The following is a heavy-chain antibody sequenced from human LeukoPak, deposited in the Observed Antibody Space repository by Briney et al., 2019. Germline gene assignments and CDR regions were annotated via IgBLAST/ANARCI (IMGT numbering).Heavy chain of an antibody. CDR2: ISAYNGNT. D-gene: IGHD4-17*01. CDR1: GYTFSSHG. CDR3: ARATTVEHFDY. Sequence: ASVKVSCKASGYTFSSHGISWVRQAPGQGLECMGWISAYNGNTNDAQKLQDRVTMTTDTSTSTAYMELRSLRPDDTAVYYCARATTVEHFDYWGQGTLVTVLS. J-gene: IGHJ4*02. V-gene: IGHV1-18*01.